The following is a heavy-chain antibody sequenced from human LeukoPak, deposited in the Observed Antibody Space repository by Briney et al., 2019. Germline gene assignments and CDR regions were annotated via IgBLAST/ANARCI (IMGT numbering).Heavy chain of an antibody. J-gene: IGHJ4*02. V-gene: IGHV4-34*01. CDR1: GRSFSGYY. CDR3: ARGRIGYYYGSGSYLSHFDY. D-gene: IGHD3-10*01. Sequence: PSETLSLTCAVYGRSFSGYYWSWIRQPPGKGLEWIGEINHSGSTNYNPSLKSRVTISVDTSKNQFSLKLSSVTAADTAVYYCARGRIGYYYGSGSYLSHFDYWGQGTLVTVSS. CDR2: INHSGST.